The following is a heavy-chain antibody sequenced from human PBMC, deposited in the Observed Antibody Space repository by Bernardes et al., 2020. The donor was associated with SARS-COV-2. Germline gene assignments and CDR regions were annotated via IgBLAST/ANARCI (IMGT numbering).Heavy chain of an antibody. Sequence: GGSLRLSCAASGFTFSSYGMHWVRQAPGKGLEWVAVIWYDGSNKYYADSVKGRFTISRDNSKNTLYLQMNSLRAEDTAVYYCAREIFGVDYYFDYGGQGTLVTVSS. J-gene: IGHJ4*02. V-gene: IGHV3-33*01. D-gene: IGHD3-3*01. CDR3: AREIFGVDYYFDY. CDR1: GFTFSSYG. CDR2: IWYDGSNK.